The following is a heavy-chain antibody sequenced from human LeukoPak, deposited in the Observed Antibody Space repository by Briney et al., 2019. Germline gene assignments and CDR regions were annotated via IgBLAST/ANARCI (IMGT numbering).Heavy chain of an antibody. CDR2: MNPNSGNK. V-gene: IGHV1-8*01. Sequence: GASVEVSCKASGYSFTNFDINWVRQATGQGLEWMGWMNPNSGNKGYAQKFQGRVTMTMNTFITTAYMELSSLRSEDTAVYYCARGPQWRGDYYYMDVWGRGTTVTVSS. CDR3: ARGPQWRGDYYYMDV. J-gene: IGHJ6*03. D-gene: IGHD6-19*01. CDR1: GYSFTNFD.